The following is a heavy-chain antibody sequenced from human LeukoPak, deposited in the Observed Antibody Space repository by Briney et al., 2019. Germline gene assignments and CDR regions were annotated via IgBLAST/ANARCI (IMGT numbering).Heavy chain of an antibody. V-gene: IGHV1-2*02. J-gene: IGHJ4*02. CDR2: INPNSGGT. D-gene: IGHD3-10*01. Sequence: GASVKVSCKASGYTFTGYYMHWVRQAPGQGLEWMGWINPNSGGTNYAQKFQGRVTMTRDTSISTAYVELSRLRSDDTAVYYCARDLLTMVRGVIMTAFDYWGQGTLVTVSS. CDR3: ARDLLTMVRGVIMTAFDY. CDR1: GYTFTGYY.